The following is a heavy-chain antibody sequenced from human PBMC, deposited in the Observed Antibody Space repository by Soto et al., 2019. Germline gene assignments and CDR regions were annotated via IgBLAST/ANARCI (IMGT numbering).Heavy chain of an antibody. CDR3: VGGYPSGVDYGMDV. J-gene: IGHJ6*02. Sequence: QVQLVQSGAEVKKPGSSVKVSCKASGGTFSSYAISWVRQAPGQGLEWMGGIIPIFGTANYAQKFQGRVTITADESTSPAYMELSSLRAEDTAVYYCVGGYPSGVDYGMDVWGQGTTVTVSS. CDR2: IIPIFGTA. V-gene: IGHV1-69*01. D-gene: IGHD2-8*01. CDR1: GGTFSSYA.